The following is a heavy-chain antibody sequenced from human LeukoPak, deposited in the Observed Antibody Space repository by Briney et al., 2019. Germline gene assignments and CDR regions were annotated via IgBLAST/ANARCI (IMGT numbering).Heavy chain of an antibody. V-gene: IGHV4-59*01. J-gene: IGHJ4*02. CDR2: IYYTGST. CDR3: ARNLIPEQLVLNF. CDR1: GGSISNYY. Sequence: SETLSLTCTVSGGSISNYYWNWIRQPPGKGLEWIGYIYYTGSTNYNPSLKSRVTMSVDTSKNQFSLNLKSVTPEDTAVYYRARNLIPEQLVLNFWGQGTLVTVSS. D-gene: IGHD6-13*01.